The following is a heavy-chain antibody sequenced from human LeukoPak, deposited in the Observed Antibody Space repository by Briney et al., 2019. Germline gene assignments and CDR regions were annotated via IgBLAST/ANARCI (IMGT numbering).Heavy chain of an antibody. J-gene: IGHJ3*02. Sequence: PGGSLRLSCAASGFTFTSYVMNWVRQAPGKGLEWVSTICGSGDCTYYADSVKGRFTISRDNSKSTLFLQMNSLRAEDTAVYYCASRGPSWGPFDIWGQGTMVTVSS. D-gene: IGHD3-16*01. CDR1: GFTFTSYV. CDR3: ASRGPSWGPFDI. CDR2: ICGSGDCT. V-gene: IGHV3-23*01.